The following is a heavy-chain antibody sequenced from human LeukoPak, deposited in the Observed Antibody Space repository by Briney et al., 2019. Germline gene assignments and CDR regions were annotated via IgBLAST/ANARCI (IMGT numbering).Heavy chain of an antibody. Sequence: SETLSLTCAVSGGSISSSNWWSWVRQPPGKGLEWIGSIYHSGSTYYNPSLKSRVTISVDTSKNQFSLKLSSVTAADTAVYYCARGYTRNYFDYWGQGTLVTVSS. J-gene: IGHJ4*02. D-gene: IGHD1-14*01. V-gene: IGHV4-4*02. CDR3: ARGYTRNYFDY. CDR2: IYHSGST. CDR1: GGSISSSNW.